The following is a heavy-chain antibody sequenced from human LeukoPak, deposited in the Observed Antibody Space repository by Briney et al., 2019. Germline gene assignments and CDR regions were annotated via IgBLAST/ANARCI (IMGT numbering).Heavy chain of an antibody. Sequence: ASVKVSCKASGYTFSDYDINWVRQATGQGLEWMGYMNPNSGHTVYAQKFQGRVTMTRDTSISTAYMELSSLRFDDTAVYYCARVPQESNSHWGQGTLVTVSS. D-gene: IGHD1-1*01. V-gene: IGHV1-8*01. J-gene: IGHJ4*02. CDR3: ARVPQESNSH. CDR2: MNPNSGHT. CDR1: GYTFSDYD.